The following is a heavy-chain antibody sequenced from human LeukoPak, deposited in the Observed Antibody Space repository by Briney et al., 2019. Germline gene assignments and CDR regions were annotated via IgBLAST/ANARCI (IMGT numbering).Heavy chain of an antibody. D-gene: IGHD3-10*01. CDR3: ARGNFYSGSGSSPLDY. J-gene: IGHJ4*02. V-gene: IGHV3-74*01. Sequence: GGSLRLSCAASGFTFNSYWMHWVRQVPGKGLVWVSRINSDGSRTNYVDSAKGRFTISRDNAKNTLFLQMNSLGAEDSAVYYCARGNFYSGSGSSPLDYWGQGTLVTVSS. CDR2: INSDGSRT. CDR1: GFTFNSYW.